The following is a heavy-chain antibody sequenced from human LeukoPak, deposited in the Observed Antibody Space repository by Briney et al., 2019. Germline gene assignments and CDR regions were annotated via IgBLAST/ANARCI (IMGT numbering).Heavy chain of an antibody. V-gene: IGHV5-51*01. D-gene: IGHD3-3*01. Sequence: TLGESLKISCKGSGYSFTSYWIGWVRQMPGKGLEWMGIIYPGDSDTRYSPSFQGQVTISADKSIGTAYLQWSSLKASDTAIYYCARQNDFRLDYWGQGTLVTVSS. J-gene: IGHJ4*02. CDR2: IYPGDSDT. CDR1: GYSFTSYW. CDR3: ARQNDFRLDY.